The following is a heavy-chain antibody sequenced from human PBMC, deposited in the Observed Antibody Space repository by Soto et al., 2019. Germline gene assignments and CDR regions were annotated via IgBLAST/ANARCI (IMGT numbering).Heavy chain of an antibody. CDR1: GFSFDDYG. V-gene: IGHV3-9*01. D-gene: IGHD6-6*01. Sequence: GGSLRLSCAGSGFSFDDYGMHWVRQAPGKGLEWVSGISWNSGNIGYADSVKGRFTISRDNAKNSLYLQIDSLRAEDTALYYCAKTGAARHYYMDVWGKGTTVTVSS. CDR3: AKTGAARHYYMDV. J-gene: IGHJ6*03. CDR2: ISWNSGNI.